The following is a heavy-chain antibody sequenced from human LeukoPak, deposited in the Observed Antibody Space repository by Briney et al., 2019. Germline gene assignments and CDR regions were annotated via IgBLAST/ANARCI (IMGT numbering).Heavy chain of an antibody. CDR3: AGEGGYDPFEY. J-gene: IGHJ4*02. CDR2: INREWTSA. V-gene: IGHV3-74*01. D-gene: IGHD5-12*01. CDR1: GFTFSYYW. Sequence: PGGSLRLSCAASGFTFSYYWMHWVRHTPGKGLVWVSRINREWTSATSGGAVKARVTISRDNAKNTLYVQMNSLRGEDTAVYYCAGEGGYDPFEYWGQGTLVTVSS.